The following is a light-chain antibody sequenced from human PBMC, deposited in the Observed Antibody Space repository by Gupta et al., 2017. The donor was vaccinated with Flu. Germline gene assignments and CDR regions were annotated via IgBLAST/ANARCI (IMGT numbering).Light chain of an antibody. V-gene: IGLV2-11*01. CDR3: CSYAGSHTWV. CDR1: SSDVGTYNY. Sequence: QSALTQPRSVSGSPGQSVTFSCTGTSSDVGTYNYVSWYQQHPDKAPKLMIYDVSKRPSGVPDRFSGSKSGNTASLTVSGLQAEDEADYYCCSYAGSHTWVFGGGTKLTVL. J-gene: IGLJ3*02. CDR2: DVS.